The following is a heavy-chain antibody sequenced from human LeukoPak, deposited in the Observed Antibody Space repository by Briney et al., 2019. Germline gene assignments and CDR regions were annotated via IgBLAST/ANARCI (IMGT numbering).Heavy chain of an antibody. CDR1: GFTFITYK. V-gene: IGHV3-21*01. CDR2: ISSSSSYI. J-gene: IGHJ6*03. Sequence: GGSLRLSCAASGFTFITYKMNWVRQAPGKGLEWVSSISSSSSYIYYADSVKGRFTISRDNAKNSLYLQMNSLRAEDTAVYYCAKDRCSNGIGCYYYYMDVWGKGTTVTISS. CDR3: AKDRCSNGIGCYYYYMDV. D-gene: IGHD2-8*01.